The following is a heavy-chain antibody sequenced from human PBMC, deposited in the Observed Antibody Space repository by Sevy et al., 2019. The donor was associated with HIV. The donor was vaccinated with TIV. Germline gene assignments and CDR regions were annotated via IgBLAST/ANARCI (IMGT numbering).Heavy chain of an antibody. CDR3: ARVANRITMVRGVLLNDY. CDR1: GYTFTSYG. Sequence: ASLKVSCKASGYTFTSYGISCVRQAPGQGLEWMGWISAYNGNTNYAQKLQGRVTMTTDTSTSTASMELRSLRSDDTAVYYCARVANRITMVRGVLLNDYWGQGTLVTVSS. J-gene: IGHJ4*02. CDR2: ISAYNGNT. V-gene: IGHV1-18*01. D-gene: IGHD3-10*01.